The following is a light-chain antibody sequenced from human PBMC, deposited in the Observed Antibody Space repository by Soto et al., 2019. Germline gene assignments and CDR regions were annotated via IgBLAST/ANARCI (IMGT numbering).Light chain of an antibody. CDR3: QSSDSSLSGWV. J-gene: IGLJ3*02. CDR2: GNS. CDR1: SSNIGAGYD. Sequence: QSVLTQPPSVSGAPGQRVTISCTGSSSNIGAGYDVHWYQQLPGTAPKLFIFGNSNRPSGVPDRFSGSKSGTSASLAIAGLQAEDEADYYCQSSDSSLSGWVFGGGTPVTVL. V-gene: IGLV1-40*01.